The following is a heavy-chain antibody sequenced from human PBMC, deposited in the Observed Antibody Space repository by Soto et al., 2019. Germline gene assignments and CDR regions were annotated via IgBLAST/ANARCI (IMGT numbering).Heavy chain of an antibody. Sequence: PSETLSLTCTVSGGSISSSSYYWGWLRQPPGKGLEWIGSIYYSGITYYNPSLKSRVTISVDTSKSQFSLQLNSVTPEDTAVYYCAREGIGIVVVVAADYGMDVWGQGTTVTVSS. CDR1: GGSISSSSYY. V-gene: IGHV4-39*02. CDR2: IYYSGIT. CDR3: AREGIGIVVVVAADYGMDV. J-gene: IGHJ6*02. D-gene: IGHD2-15*01.